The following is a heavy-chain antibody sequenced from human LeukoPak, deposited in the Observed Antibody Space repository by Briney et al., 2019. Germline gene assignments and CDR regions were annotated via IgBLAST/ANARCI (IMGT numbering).Heavy chain of an antibody. CDR3: ANGYNYGLDY. V-gene: IGHV3-23*01. Sequence: GGSLRLSCAASGFTFSNYGMNWVRQAPGKGLEWVSGSASTGRTYYADSVKGRFTIYRDNSKNTLYLQMNSLRAEDTAVYYCANGYNYGLDYWGQGTLVTVSS. J-gene: IGHJ4*02. D-gene: IGHD5-18*01. CDR2: SASTGRT. CDR1: GFTFSNYG.